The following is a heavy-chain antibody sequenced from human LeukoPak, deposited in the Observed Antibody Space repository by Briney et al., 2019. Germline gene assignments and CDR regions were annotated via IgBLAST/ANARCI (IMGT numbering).Heavy chain of an antibody. V-gene: IGHV3-11*01. J-gene: IGHJ6*02. CDR3: ARDLLNYYGSGEAPTSYYGMDV. D-gene: IGHD3-10*01. CDR1: GFTFSDCY. CDR2: ISSSGSTI. Sequence: PGGSLRLSCAASGFTFSDCYMSWIRQAPGKGLEWVSYISSSGSTIYYADSVKGRFTTSRDNAKNSLYLQMNSLRAEDTAVYYCARDLLNYYGSGEAPTSYYGMDVWGQGTTVTVSS.